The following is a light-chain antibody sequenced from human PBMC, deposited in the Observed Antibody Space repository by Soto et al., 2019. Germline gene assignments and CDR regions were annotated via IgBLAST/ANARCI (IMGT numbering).Light chain of an antibody. Sequence: IVVTQSPGILSVSQGERATLSCRASQSVSRNLAWYQQKPGQAPTLLIYGASTRSTGIPPRFTGSGSGTEFNPISSSLLSEDVPIYYCEEYSNWHPFTFGPGTKVDIK. CDR2: GAS. CDR3: EEYSNWHPFT. V-gene: IGKV3-15*01. J-gene: IGKJ3*01. CDR1: QSVSRN.